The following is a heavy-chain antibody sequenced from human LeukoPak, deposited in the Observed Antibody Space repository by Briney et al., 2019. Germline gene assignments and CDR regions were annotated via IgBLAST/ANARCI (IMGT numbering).Heavy chain of an antibody. Sequence: PGGSLRLSCAVSGVPISGYWMSWVRQAPGKGLEWVANIKQDASEIYYVGSVKGRFTISRDNAKNSVFLQMNSLRAEGTAVYYCATDGGPFDNWGQGILVTVSS. V-gene: IGHV3-7*01. D-gene: IGHD3-10*01. J-gene: IGHJ4*02. CDR2: IKQDASEI. CDR3: ATDGGPFDN. CDR1: GVPISGYW.